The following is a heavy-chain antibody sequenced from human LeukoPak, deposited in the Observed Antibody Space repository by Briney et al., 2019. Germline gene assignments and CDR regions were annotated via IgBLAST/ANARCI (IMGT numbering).Heavy chain of an antibody. V-gene: IGHV3-53*05. CDR2: IYSGGST. CDR3: AKDMALVVVTDNGMDV. J-gene: IGHJ6*02. Sequence: GGSLRLSCAVSGFTVSSNYMSWFRQAPGKGLEWVSVIYSGGSTYYADSVKGRFTISRDNSKKTLYLQMNSLRAEDTAVYYCAKDMALVVVTDNGMDVWGQGTTVTVSS. CDR1: GFTVSSNY. D-gene: IGHD2-21*02.